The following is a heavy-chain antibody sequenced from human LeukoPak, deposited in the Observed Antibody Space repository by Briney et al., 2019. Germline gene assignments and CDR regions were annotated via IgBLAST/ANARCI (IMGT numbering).Heavy chain of an antibody. CDR2: ISAYNGNT. CDR3: ARSGPALGYSSGWYIDY. V-gene: IGHV1-18*01. D-gene: IGHD6-19*01. J-gene: IGHJ4*02. Sequence: GASVKVSCKASGYTFTSYGISWVRQAPGQGLEWMVWISAYNGNTNYAQKLQGRVTMTTDTSTSTAYMELRSLRSDDTAVYYCARSGPALGYSSGWYIDYWGQGTLVTVSS. CDR1: GYTFTSYG.